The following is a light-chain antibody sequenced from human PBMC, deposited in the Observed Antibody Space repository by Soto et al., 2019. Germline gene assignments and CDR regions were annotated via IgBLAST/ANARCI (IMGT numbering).Light chain of an antibody. J-gene: IGLJ2*01. CDR2: EVT. CDR1: SSDVGGYNY. Sequence: QSALTQPRSVSGSPGQSVTISCTGTSSDVGGYNYVSWYQQHPGKAPKLMIYEVTKRPSGVPDRFSGSKSGNTASLTVSGLQAEDEADYYCSSYAGSSNYVVFGGGTKVTVL. CDR3: SSYAGSSNYVV. V-gene: IGLV2-8*01.